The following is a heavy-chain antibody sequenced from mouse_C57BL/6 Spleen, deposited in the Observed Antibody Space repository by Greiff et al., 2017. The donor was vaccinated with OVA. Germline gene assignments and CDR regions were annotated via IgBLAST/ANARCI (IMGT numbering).Heavy chain of an antibody. J-gene: IGHJ4*01. Sequence: VKLQESGAELVRPGTSVKMSCKASGYTFTNYWIGWAKQRPGHGLEWIGDIYPGGGYTNYNEKFKGKATLTADKSSSTAYMQFSSLTSEDSAIYYCARAYYGSSPYYYAMDYWGQGTSGTVSS. CDR2: IYPGGGYT. CDR1: GYTFTNYW. V-gene: IGHV1-63*01. D-gene: IGHD1-1*01. CDR3: ARAYYGSSPYYYAMDY.